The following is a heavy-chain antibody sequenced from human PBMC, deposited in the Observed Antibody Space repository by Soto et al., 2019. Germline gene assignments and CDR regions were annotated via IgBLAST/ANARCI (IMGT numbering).Heavy chain of an antibody. CDR1: GFTFNNYA. CDR2: VLQSGSGT. CDR3: GRDYYHVSGSYYDIPLDY. V-gene: IGHV3-23*01. Sequence: EVQLLESGGGLVQPGGSLRLSCAASGFTFNNYAMTWVRQAPGKGLEWVSTVLQSGSGTYYADSVRGRFIISRDNSKNTLYIQMNSLRAEDTAVYHCGRDYYHVSGSYYDIPLDYWGQGTLVTVSS. J-gene: IGHJ4*02. D-gene: IGHD3-10*01.